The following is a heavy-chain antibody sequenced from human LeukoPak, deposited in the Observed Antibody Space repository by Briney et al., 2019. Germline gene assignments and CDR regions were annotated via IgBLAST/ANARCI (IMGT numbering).Heavy chain of an antibody. J-gene: IGHJ5*02. D-gene: IGHD3-3*01. CDR3: ARGPHYDFWSGSSQGNWFDP. CDR2: INPNSGNT. V-gene: IGHV1-8*03. Sequence: ASVKVSCKASGYTFTSYDINWVRQATGQGLEWMGWINPNSGNTGYAQKFQGRVTITRNTSISTAYMELSSLRSEDTAAYYCARGPHYDFWSGSSQGNWFDPWGQGTLVTVSS. CDR1: GYTFTSYD.